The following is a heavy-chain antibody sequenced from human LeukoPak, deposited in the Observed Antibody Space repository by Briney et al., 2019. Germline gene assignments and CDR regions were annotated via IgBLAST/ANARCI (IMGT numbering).Heavy chain of an antibody. D-gene: IGHD6-25*01. Sequence: GGSLRLSCAASGFALRTYSMSWVRQAPGKGLEWLSSISDSGSYKYYADSVRGRFTISRDNAKNSLYLQMNSLRADDTAVYYCAREAARGGFDYWGQGTLVTASS. V-gene: IGHV3-21*01. CDR1: GFALRTYS. J-gene: IGHJ4*02. CDR2: ISDSGSYK. CDR3: AREAARGGFDY.